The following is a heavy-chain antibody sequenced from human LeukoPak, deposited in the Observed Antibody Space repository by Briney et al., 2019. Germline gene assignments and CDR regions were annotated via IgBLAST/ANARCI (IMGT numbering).Heavy chain of an antibody. Sequence: SGTLSLTCAVSGGSISSSNWWSWVRQPPGKGLEWIGEIYHSGSTNYNPSLKSRVTISVDKSKNQFSLKLSSVTAADTAVYYCARGGAVVVVVAATPHWFDPWGQGTLVTVSS. CDR3: ARGGAVVVVVAATPHWFDP. V-gene: IGHV4-4*02. CDR2: IYHSGST. J-gene: IGHJ5*02. CDR1: GGSISSSNW. D-gene: IGHD2-15*01.